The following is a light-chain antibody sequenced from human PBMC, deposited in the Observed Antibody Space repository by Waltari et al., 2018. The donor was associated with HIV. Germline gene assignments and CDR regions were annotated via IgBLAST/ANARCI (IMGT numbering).Light chain of an antibody. CDR3: QQSSDLPST. Sequence: DIQMTQSPSSLSASIGDRVTITCRASQNIYHYLNWYQHEPGKPPNLLIYAASTLQSGVPSRFSASGSGTDFTLTIDNLQPEDFATYYCQQSSDLPSTFGPGTKVDLK. CDR1: QNIYHY. CDR2: AAS. V-gene: IGKV1-39*01. J-gene: IGKJ3*01.